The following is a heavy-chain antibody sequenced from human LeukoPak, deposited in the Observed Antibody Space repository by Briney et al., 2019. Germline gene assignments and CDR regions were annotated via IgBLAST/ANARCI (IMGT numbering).Heavy chain of an antibody. Sequence: PGGSLRLSCAASGFTFSGSAMHWVRQASGKGLEWVGRIRSKANSYATAYAASVKGRFTISRDDSKNTAYLQMNSPKTEDTAVYYCTSFSSGWAGGYWGQGTLVTVSS. V-gene: IGHV3-73*01. J-gene: IGHJ4*02. CDR3: TSFSSGWAGGY. CDR2: IRSKANSYAT. CDR1: GFTFSGSA. D-gene: IGHD6-19*01.